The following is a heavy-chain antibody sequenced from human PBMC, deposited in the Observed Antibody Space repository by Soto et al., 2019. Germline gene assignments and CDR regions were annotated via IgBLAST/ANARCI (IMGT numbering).Heavy chain of an antibody. CDR2: MNPNSGNT. D-gene: IGHD1-1*01. J-gene: IGHJ6*02. Sequence: GASVKVSCKASGYTFTSYDINWVRQATGQGLEWMVWMNPNSGNTGYAQKFQGRVTMTRNTSISTAYMELSSLRSEDTGVYYCARGRGKFDYYYYGMDVWGQGTTVTVSS. CDR1: GYTFTSYD. V-gene: IGHV1-8*01. CDR3: ARGRGKFDYYYYGMDV.